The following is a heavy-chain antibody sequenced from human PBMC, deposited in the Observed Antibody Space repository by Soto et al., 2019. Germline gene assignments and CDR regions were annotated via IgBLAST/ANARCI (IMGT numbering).Heavy chain of an antibody. D-gene: IGHD6-13*01. J-gene: IGHJ3*02. CDR2: ISSSSSYI. V-gene: IGHV3-21*01. CDR3: ARDRIAAAAALDAFDI. Sequence: EVQLVESGGGLVKPGGSLRLSCAASGFTFSSYSMNWVRQAPGKGLEWVSSISSSSSYIYYADSVKGRVTISRDNAKNSLYLQMNSLRAEDTAVYYCARDRIAAAAALDAFDIWGQGTMVTVSS. CDR1: GFTFSSYS.